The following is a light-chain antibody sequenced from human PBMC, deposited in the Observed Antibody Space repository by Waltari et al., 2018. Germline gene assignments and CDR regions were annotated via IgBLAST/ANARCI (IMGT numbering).Light chain of an antibody. V-gene: IGLV2-8*01. CDR1: SSDIGGNNH. CDR3: TSYAVTKVV. J-gene: IGLJ2*01. Sequence: QSVLTQPPSASGFLGQSVAISCTGTSSDIGGNNHVPWYPQHPGKAPKLPIYEVTKRPSGVPDRFSGSKSGNTASLTVSGLQAEDEADYYCTSYAVTKVVFGGGTKLTVL. CDR2: EVT.